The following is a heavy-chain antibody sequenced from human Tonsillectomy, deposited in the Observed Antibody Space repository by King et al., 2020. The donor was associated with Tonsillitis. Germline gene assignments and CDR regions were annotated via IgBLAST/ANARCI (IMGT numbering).Heavy chain of an antibody. J-gene: IGHJ6*02. CDR1: GFTFSSYG. Sequence: VQLVESGGGVVQPGRSLRLSCAASGFTFSSYGMHWVRQAPGKGLEGVAVIWYDGSNKYYADSVKGRFTISRDNSKKPLYLQMNSLSAEDTAVYYWAREVLRYFDWLSRGGNGMDVWGQGTTVTVSS. V-gene: IGHV3-33*01. CDR3: AREVLRYFDWLSRGGNGMDV. CDR2: IWYDGSNK. D-gene: IGHD3-9*01.